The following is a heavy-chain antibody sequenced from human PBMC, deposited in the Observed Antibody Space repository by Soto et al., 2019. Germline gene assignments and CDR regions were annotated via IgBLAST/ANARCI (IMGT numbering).Heavy chain of an antibody. CDR2: ISGSGGST. V-gene: IGHV3-23*01. Sequence: GGSLRLSCAASGFTFSSYAMSWVRQAPGKGLEWVSAISGSGGSTYYADSVKGRFTISRDNSKNTLYLQMNSLRAEDTAVYYCAKDHFWSSLGIGNDYWGQGTLVTVSS. J-gene: IGHJ4*02. CDR3: AKDHFWSSLGIGNDY. D-gene: IGHD3-3*02. CDR1: GFTFSSYA.